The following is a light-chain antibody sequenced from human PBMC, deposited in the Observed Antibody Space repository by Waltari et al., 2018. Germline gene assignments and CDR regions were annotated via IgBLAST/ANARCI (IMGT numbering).Light chain of an antibody. CDR2: DVT. CDR3: TSYTSTSTLVV. Sequence: QSALTQPASVSGSPGQSITISCSGSSSDVGGYNYVAWDQKHPGKAPKLMIYDVTIRPSGVSNRFSGSKSGYTASLTISGLQADDEADYYCTSYTSTSTLVVFGGGTKLTVL. V-gene: IGLV2-14*03. J-gene: IGLJ2*01. CDR1: SSDVGGYNY.